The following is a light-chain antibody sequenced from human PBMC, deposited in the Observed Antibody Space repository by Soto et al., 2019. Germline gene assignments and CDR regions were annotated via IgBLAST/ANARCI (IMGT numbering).Light chain of an antibody. J-gene: IGLJ2*01. CDR1: SAHTSYA. CDR3: QTCVGIGNVV. Sequence: QTVVTQSPSASASLGASVTVTCTLSSAHTSYAIAWHQQQPEKGPRYLMKLNSDGSHSKGDGIPRCFSGSSSGAVRHATIGRRQSEDDADYCCQTCVGIGNVVFGGGTKVTVL. V-gene: IGLV4-69*01. CDR2: LNSDGSH.